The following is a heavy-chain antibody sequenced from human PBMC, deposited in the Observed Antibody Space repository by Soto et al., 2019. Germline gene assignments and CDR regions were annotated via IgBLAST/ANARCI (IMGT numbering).Heavy chain of an antibody. CDR2: IGTAGDT. V-gene: IGHV3-13*01. Sequence: EVQLVESGGGLVQPGGSLRLSCAASGFTFSSYDMHWVRQATGKGLEWVSAIGTAGDTYYPGSVKRRFTISRENATTSLHLQMNSLRAEDTAVYYCARGPPIVYSSSNGYFDLWGRGTLVTVSS. CDR3: ARGPPIVYSSSNGYFDL. J-gene: IGHJ2*01. D-gene: IGHD6-13*01. CDR1: GFTFSSYD.